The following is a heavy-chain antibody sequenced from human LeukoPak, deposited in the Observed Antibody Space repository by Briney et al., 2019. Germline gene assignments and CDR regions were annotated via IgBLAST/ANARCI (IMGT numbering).Heavy chain of an antibody. V-gene: IGHV1-69*13. CDR1: GGTLSSYA. Sequence: SVKVSCKASGGTLSSYAISWVRQAPGQGLEWMGGIIPIFGTANYAQKFQGRVTITADESTSTAYMEMSSLRSEDTAVYYCARAEDYGGNPFDYWGQGTLVTVSS. CDR3: ARAEDYGGNPFDY. CDR2: IIPIFGTA. D-gene: IGHD4-23*01. J-gene: IGHJ4*02.